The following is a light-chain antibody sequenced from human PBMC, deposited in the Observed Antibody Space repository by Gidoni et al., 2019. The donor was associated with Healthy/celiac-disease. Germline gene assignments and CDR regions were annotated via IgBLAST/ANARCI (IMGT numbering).Light chain of an antibody. CDR3: CSYAGSSTHVV. J-gene: IGLJ2*01. CDR2: EGS. V-gene: IGLV2-23*01. Sequence: GQSITISCTGTSSDVGSYNLVSWYQQHPGKAPKLMIYEGSKRPSGVSNRFSGSKSGNTASLTISGLQAEDEADYYCCSYAGSSTHVVFGGGTKLTVL. CDR1: SSDVGSYNL.